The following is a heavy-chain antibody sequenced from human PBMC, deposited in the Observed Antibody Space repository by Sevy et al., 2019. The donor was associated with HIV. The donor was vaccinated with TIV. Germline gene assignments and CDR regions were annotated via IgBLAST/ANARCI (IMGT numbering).Heavy chain of an antibody. CDR1: GFTFSNNA. D-gene: IGHD6-19*01. Sequence: GGSLRLSCAASGFTFSNNAVTWVRQAPGKGLEWVSTIRGSGDDTFYADSVKGRFTISRDNSKSTLYLQMNSLTADDTALYYCARGRRYSSGWAYDYWGQGTLVTVSS. CDR2: IRGSGDDT. CDR3: ARGRRYSSGWAYDY. J-gene: IGHJ4*02. V-gene: IGHV3-23*01.